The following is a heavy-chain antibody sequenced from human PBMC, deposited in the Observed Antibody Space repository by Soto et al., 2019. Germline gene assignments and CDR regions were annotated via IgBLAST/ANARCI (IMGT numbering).Heavy chain of an antibody. CDR3: AKRNLVVRPPFDY. CDR2: ISGSGGGI. CDR1: GFTFSSYA. D-gene: IGHD2-15*01. J-gene: IGHJ4*02. Sequence: GGSLRLSCAASGFTFSSYAMSWVRQAPGKGLEWVSTISGSGGGIYYADSVKGRFTISRDNSKNTLDLQTNSLRAEDTAVYYCAKRNLVVRPPFDYWGQGTLVTV. V-gene: IGHV3-23*01.